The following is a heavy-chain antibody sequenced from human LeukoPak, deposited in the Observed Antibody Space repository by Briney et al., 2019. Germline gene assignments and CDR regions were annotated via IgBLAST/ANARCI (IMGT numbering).Heavy chain of an antibody. Sequence: ASVKVSCKASGYTFTSHGISWVRQAPGQGLEWMGWISAYNGNTNYAQRLQGRVTMTTDTSTSTAYMELRSLRSDDTAVYYCARDYSGATIWYGMDVWGQGTTVTVSS. J-gene: IGHJ6*02. CDR1: GYTFTSHG. CDR2: ISAYNGNT. CDR3: ARDYSGATIWYGMDV. D-gene: IGHD1-26*01. V-gene: IGHV1-18*01.